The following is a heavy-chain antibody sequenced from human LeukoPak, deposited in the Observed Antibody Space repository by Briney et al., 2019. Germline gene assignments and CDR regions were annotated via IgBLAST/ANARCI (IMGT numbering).Heavy chain of an antibody. CDR1: GITFINAW. Sequence: GRSLRLSCAASGITFINAWMSWVRQAPGKGLEWVARIKSRSDGGTTDYATPVKGRFTISRDDSKATVYLQMNSLKTEDTGVYYCTTPLTTVTTLPFDSWGQGTLVTVSS. D-gene: IGHD4-17*01. V-gene: IGHV3-15*01. J-gene: IGHJ4*02. CDR2: IKSRSDGGTT. CDR3: TTPLTTVTTLPFDS.